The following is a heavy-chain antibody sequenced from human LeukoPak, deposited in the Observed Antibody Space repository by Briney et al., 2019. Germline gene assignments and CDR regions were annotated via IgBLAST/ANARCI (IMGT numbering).Heavy chain of an antibody. D-gene: IGHD3-10*01. CDR1: GGSISSSNW. J-gene: IGHJ3*02. CDR2: IYHSGST. CDR3: ARVLLWFGEKAFDI. V-gene: IGHV4-4*02. Sequence: SETLSLTCAVSGGSISSSNWWSWVRQPPGKGLEWIGEIYHSGSTNYNPSLKSRVTISVDKSKNQFSLKLSSVTAADTAVYYCARVLLWFGEKAFDIWGQGTMVTVSS.